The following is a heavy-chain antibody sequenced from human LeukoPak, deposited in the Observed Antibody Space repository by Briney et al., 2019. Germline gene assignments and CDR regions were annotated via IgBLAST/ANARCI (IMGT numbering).Heavy chain of an antibody. J-gene: IGHJ4*02. CDR1: GFTFSSYA. Sequence: PGGSLRLSCAASGFTFSSYAMHWVRQAPGKGLEWVAVISYDGSNKYYADSVKGRFTISRDNSKNTLYLQMNSLRAEDTAVYYCAREVSGFGELNADYWGQGTLVTVSS. CDR3: AREVSGFGELNADY. CDR2: ISYDGSNK. D-gene: IGHD3-10*01. V-gene: IGHV3-30*04.